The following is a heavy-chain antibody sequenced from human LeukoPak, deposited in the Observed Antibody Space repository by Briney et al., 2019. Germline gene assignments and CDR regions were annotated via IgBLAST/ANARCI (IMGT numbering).Heavy chain of an antibody. D-gene: IGHD6-13*01. CDR3: AIPRAAAGIFDY. Sequence: ASVKVSCKASGYTFTGYYMHWVRQAPGQGLEWMGWINPNSGGTNYAQKFQGRVTMTRDTSISTAYRELSRLRSDDTAVYYCAIPRAAAGIFDYWGQGTLVNVSS. V-gene: IGHV1-2*02. J-gene: IGHJ4*02. CDR2: INPNSGGT. CDR1: GYTFTGYY.